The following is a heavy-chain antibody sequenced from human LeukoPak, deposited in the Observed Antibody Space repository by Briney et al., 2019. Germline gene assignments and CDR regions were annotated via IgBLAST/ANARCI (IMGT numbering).Heavy chain of an antibody. D-gene: IGHD3-16*01. CDR2: ISYDGSNK. CDR3: AKEVRGDAFDI. J-gene: IGHJ3*02. CDR1: EFTFRSYD. Sequence: GGSLRLSCVASEFTFRSYDMHWVRQAPGKGLEWVAVISYDGSNKDYADSVKGRFTISRDNTKNTLFLQMNSLRAEDTAVYYCAKEVRGDAFDIWGRGTMVTVSS. V-gene: IGHV3-30*18.